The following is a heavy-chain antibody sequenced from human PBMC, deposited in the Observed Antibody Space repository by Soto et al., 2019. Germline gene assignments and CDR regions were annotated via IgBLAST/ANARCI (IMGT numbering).Heavy chain of an antibody. J-gene: IGHJ5*02. CDR3: ARLKSDAYGDYSWLYP. CDR2: IIPIFGTT. V-gene: IGHV1-69*14. CDR1: GGTFSPYV. D-gene: IGHD4-17*01. Sequence: QVQLVQSGAEVKKPGSSVKVSCKASGGTFSPYVIGWVRQAPGQGLEWMGGIIPIFGTTNYARKFQGRVTITADKPTPTADIELGSLKSEDTALHYCARLKSDAYGDYSWLYPWGQGTLVTVSS.